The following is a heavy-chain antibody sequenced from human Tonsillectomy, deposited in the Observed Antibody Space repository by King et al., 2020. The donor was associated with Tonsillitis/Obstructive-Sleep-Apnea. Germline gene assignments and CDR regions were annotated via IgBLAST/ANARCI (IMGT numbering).Heavy chain of an antibody. J-gene: IGHJ5*02. CDR2: ISGRGGVT. D-gene: IGHD2-15*01. Sequence: VQLVESGGGLVQPGGSLRLSCAASGFTFSSYGMSWVRQAPGKGLDWVSGISGRGGVTYYADSVKGRITISKDTSKNTLYLQMNSLRVEDTAVYYCVKLPSDLVVLSPPSNWFDPWGQGTLVTVSS. CDR3: VKLPSDLVVLSPPSNWFDP. V-gene: IGHV3-23*04. CDR1: GFTFSSYG.